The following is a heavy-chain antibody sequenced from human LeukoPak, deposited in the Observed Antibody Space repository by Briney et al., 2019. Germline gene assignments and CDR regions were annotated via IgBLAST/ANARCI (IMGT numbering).Heavy chain of an antibody. Sequence: SETLSLTCTVSGGSISSHYWSWIRQPPGKGLEWIGYIYYSVSTNYNPSLKSRVTISVDTSKNPLSLKLSSVTAADTAVYYCARGDYSNYGAYYYYYYYMDIWGKGTTDTVSS. D-gene: IGHD4-11*01. CDR3: ARGDYSNYGAYYYYYYYMDI. J-gene: IGHJ6*03. CDR1: GGSISSHY. V-gene: IGHV4-59*11. CDR2: IYYSVST.